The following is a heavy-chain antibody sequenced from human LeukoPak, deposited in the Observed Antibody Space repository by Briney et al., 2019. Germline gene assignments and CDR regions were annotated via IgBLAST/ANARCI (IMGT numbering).Heavy chain of an antibody. CDR1: GGSFSGYS. Sequence: SETLSLTCAVYGGSFSGYSWSWIRQPPGKGLEWIGEINHSGSTNYNPSLKSRVTISVDTSKNQFSLKLSSVTAADTAVYYCARRLSDLGDFDYWGQGTLVTVSS. V-gene: IGHV4-34*01. CDR3: ARRLSDLGDFDY. J-gene: IGHJ4*02. D-gene: IGHD3-16*02. CDR2: INHSGST.